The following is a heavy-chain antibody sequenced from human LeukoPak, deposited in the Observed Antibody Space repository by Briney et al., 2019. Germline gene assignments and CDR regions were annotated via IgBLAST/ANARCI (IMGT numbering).Heavy chain of an antibody. V-gene: IGHV4-39*07. CDR1: GGSISSSSYY. CDR2: IYYSGST. CDR3: AREVSSGWYDY. J-gene: IGHJ4*02. Sequence: PSETLSLTCTVSGGSISSSSYYWGWIRQPPGKGLEWIGSIYYSGSTYYNPSLKSRVTISVDTSKNQFSLKLSSVTAADTAVYYCAREVSSGWYDYWGQGTLVTVSS. D-gene: IGHD6-19*01.